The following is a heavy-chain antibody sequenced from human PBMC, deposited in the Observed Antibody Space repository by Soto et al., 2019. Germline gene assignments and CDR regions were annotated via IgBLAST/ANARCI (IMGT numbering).Heavy chain of an antibody. V-gene: IGHV3-30-3*01. J-gene: IGHJ6*02. CDR1: GFTFSTYA. CDR2: TSYDGSNK. CDR3: GRGGEKSYGPADGMDV. Sequence: QVQLVDSGGGVVQPGRSLRLSCVASGFTFSTYAMNWVRQAPGKGLEWVAVTSYDGSNKYYADSVKGRFTISRDNSKDALYLQMNSLRPDDTAVYYCGRGGEKSYGPADGMDVWGQGTTVTVSS. D-gene: IGHD5-18*01.